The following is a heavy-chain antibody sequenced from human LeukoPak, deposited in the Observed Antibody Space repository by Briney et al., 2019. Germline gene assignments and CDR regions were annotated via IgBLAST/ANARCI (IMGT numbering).Heavy chain of an antibody. CDR1: GGSISNYY. D-gene: IGHD5-18*01. V-gene: IGHV4-59*01. CDR3: ARTTEGGYTYGYFYYYYMDV. J-gene: IGHJ6*03. Sequence: SETLSLTCTVSGGSISNYYWSWIRQPPGKGLEWLGYISYSAGSNYNPSLKSRVSISVDTSKNKFSLKLNSVTAADTAVYYCARTTEGGYTYGYFYYYYMDVWGKGTTVTISS. CDR2: ISYSAGS.